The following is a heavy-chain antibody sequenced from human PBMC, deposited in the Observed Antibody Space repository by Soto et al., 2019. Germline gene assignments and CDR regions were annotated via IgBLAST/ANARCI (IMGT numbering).Heavy chain of an antibody. CDR3: ARDVLVTAIRGSYYYYGMDV. CDR2: IYYSGST. CDR1: GGSISSGGYY. Sequence: SETLSLTCTVSGGSISSGGYYWSWIRQHPGKGLEWIGYIYYSGSTYYNPSLNSRVTISVDTSKNQFSLKLNSVTAADTAVYYCARDVLVTAIRGSYYYYGMDVWGQGTTVTVSS. D-gene: IGHD2-21*02. V-gene: IGHV4-31*03. J-gene: IGHJ6*02.